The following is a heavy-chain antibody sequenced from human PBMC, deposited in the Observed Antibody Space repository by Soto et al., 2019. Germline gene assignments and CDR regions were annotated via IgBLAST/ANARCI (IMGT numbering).Heavy chain of an antibody. D-gene: IGHD4-4*01. CDR1: GFSLSTRGVG. Sequence: QITLKESGPTLVKPTQTLTLTCTFSGFSLSTRGVGVGWIRQPPGKALEWLALIYWDDDKRYSPSLKSRLTITKDTSKNQVVLTMTNMYPVDTATYYCAHIQTTVYWCTFDSWGQGTLVTVSS. CDR2: IYWDDDK. V-gene: IGHV2-5*02. CDR3: AHIQTTVYWCTFDS. J-gene: IGHJ4*02.